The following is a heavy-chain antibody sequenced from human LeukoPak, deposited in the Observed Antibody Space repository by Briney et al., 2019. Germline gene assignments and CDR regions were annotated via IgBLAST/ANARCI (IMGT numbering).Heavy chain of an antibody. D-gene: IGHD2-21*01. J-gene: IGHJ4*02. V-gene: IGHV3-23*01. Sequence: GGSLRLSCAASGFTFSSYAMSWVRQAPGKGLEWVSAISGSGGSTYYADSVKGRFTISRDNSKNTLYLQMTSLKTEDTAVYFCARYLFSDFYFDHWGQGTLVTVSS. CDR2: ISGSGGST. CDR1: GFTFSSYA. CDR3: ARYLFSDFYFDH.